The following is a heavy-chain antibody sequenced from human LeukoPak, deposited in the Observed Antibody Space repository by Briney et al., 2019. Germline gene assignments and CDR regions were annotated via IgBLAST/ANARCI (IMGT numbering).Heavy chain of an antibody. J-gene: IGHJ6*03. CDR2: IYHSGST. D-gene: IGHD5-12*01. CDR1: GGSISSSNW. CDR3: ARDRWSVDIVATHYYYYMDV. V-gene: IGHV4-4*02. Sequence: SDTLSLTCAVSGGSISSSNWWSWVRQPPGKGLEWIGEIYHSGSTNYNPSLKSRVTISVDKSKNQFSLKLSSVTAADTAVYYCARDRWSVDIVATHYYYYMDVWGKGTTVTVSS.